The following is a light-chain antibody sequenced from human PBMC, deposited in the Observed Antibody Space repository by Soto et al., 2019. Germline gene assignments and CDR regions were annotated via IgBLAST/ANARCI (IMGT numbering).Light chain of an antibody. Sequence: IQLPHSPSFLSASVLYRVTITFRASQGISSYLAWYQQKPGNAPKLLIYAASTLQSGVPLRFSGSGSGTSFTLTISSPQPEDFATYYCQQLLSYPITFGQGT. V-gene: IGKV1-9*01. CDR2: AAS. CDR3: QQLLSYPIT. CDR1: QGISSY. J-gene: IGKJ5*01.